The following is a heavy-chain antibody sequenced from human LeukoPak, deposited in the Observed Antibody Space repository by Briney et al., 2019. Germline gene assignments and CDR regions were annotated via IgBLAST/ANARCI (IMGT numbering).Heavy chain of an antibody. Sequence: GGSLRLSCAASGFTFSSYAMSWIRQAPGKGLEWVSYISSSGSTIYYADSVKGRFTISRDNAKNSLYLQMNSLRAEDTAVYYCAREGPPYGGNTADAFDIWGQGTMVTVSS. V-gene: IGHV3-11*01. CDR3: AREGPPYGGNTADAFDI. CDR2: ISSSGSTI. J-gene: IGHJ3*02. D-gene: IGHD4-23*01. CDR1: GFTFSSYA.